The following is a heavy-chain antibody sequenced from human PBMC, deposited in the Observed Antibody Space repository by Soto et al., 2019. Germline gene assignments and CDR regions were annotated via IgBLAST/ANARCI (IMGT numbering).Heavy chain of an antibody. Sequence: GESLKISCKGSGYSFTSYWISWVRQMPGKGLEWMGRIDPSDSYTNYSPSFQGHVTISADKSISTAYLQWSSLKASDTAMYYCARAPAGGSYTGWFDPWGQGTLVTVSS. V-gene: IGHV5-10-1*01. J-gene: IGHJ5*02. CDR2: IDPSDSYT. CDR3: ARAPAGGSYTGWFDP. D-gene: IGHD1-26*01. CDR1: GYSFTSYW.